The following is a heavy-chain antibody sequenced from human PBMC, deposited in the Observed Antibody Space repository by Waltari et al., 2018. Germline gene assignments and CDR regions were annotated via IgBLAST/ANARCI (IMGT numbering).Heavy chain of an antibody. CDR1: GVTFRDYW. Sequence: EVQLVESGGGLVQPGGSLRLPCAASGVTFRDYWRHWVRQGPGQGLVWVSHINTDGSTTGYADSVRGRFTISRDNAKNTVSLQMNSLRAEDTAVYYCARARRDYYGSGSYYPDWYFDLWGRGTLVTVSS. CDR2: INTDGSTT. J-gene: IGHJ2*01. CDR3: ARARRDYYGSGSYYPDWYFDL. D-gene: IGHD3-10*01. V-gene: IGHV3-74*01.